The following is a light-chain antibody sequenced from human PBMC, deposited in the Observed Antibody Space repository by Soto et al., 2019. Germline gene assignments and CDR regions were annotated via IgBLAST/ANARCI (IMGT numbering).Light chain of an antibody. CDR2: GAS. Sequence: EIVMTQSPATLSVSPGERATLSCRASQTVASNLAWYQQKPGQAPRLLIHGASTRATGVPARFSGSGSGTEFPLTISSRQCEDFAVYYCQQYHNWPPQYTFGQGTKLQIK. CDR1: QTVASN. CDR3: QQYHNWPPQYT. J-gene: IGKJ2*01. V-gene: IGKV3-15*01.